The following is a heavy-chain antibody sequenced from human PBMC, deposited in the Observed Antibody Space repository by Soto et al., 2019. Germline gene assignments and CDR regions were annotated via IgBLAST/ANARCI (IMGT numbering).Heavy chain of an antibody. D-gene: IGHD6-6*01. CDR3: ARERVEYGDNQCYGTDV. Sequence: QVQLVESGGGVVQPGRTLRLSCAASGFSFSSYAMHWVRQAPGKGLEWVAVIAYDGTKKYYEDSVKGRFTISRDNYNTPSWQRSSLKVKDTAVYYWARERVEYGDNQCYGTDVWGQGTTVT. CDR2: IAYDGTKK. V-gene: IGHV3-30-3*01. J-gene: IGHJ6*02. CDR1: GFSFSSYA.